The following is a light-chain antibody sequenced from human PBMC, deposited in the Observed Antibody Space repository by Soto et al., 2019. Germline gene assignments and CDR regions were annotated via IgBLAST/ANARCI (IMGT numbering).Light chain of an antibody. CDR3: SLYTSSSNFV. V-gene: IGLV2-18*01. CDR2: EVR. Sequence: QSVLTQPPSVSGSPGQSVTISCTGTSSDVGRYNRVSWYQQPPGTAPKLLIYEVRNRPSXVPDRFSGSKSANTASLTISGLQAENEADYYCSLYTSSSNFVFGTGTKVPVL. J-gene: IGLJ1*01. CDR1: SSDVGRYNR.